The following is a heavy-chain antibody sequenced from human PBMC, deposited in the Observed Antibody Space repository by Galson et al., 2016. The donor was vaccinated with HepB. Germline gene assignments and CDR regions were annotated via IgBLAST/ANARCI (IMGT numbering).Heavy chain of an antibody. V-gene: IGHV4-59*02. CDR3: VRDQGKVFDY. Sequence: SETLYLTCSVSGGPVYNYYWSWVRQPPGKRLEWIGYVYYKGNTYYNAAFESRATLSADTPRNQFFLRLRSVTAADTAVYYCVRDQGKVFDYWGQGVLVTVSS. J-gene: IGHJ4*02. CDR2: VYYKGNT. CDR1: GGPVYNYY. D-gene: IGHD3-10*01.